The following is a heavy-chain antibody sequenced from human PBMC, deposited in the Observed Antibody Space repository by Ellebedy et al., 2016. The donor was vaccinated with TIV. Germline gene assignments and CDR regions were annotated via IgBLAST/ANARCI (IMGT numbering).Heavy chain of an antibody. J-gene: IGHJ4*02. CDR2: NGGDDHT. CDR1: GFSFKTDA. CDR3: AKDLSWWSANDY. D-gene: IGHD3-16*01. Sequence: GESLKISCLASGFSFKTDAMKWVRQTTGKGLEWVAGNGGDDHTHYAHFVEGRFTISRDRSKSTLHLEMSRLRVEDTAVYYCAKDLSWWSANDYWGQGALVTVSS. V-gene: IGHV3-23*01.